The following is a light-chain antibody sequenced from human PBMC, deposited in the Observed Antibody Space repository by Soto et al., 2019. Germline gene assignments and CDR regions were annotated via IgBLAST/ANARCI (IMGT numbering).Light chain of an antibody. CDR1: SSNIGAGYD. Sequence: SVLTQPPSVSGAPGQRVTISCTGSSSNIGAGYDVHWYQQLPGTAPKLLIYGNSNRPSGVPDRFSGSKSGTSASLAITGLQAEDEADYYCQSYDSSRRIFGGGTKLTVL. J-gene: IGLJ2*01. V-gene: IGLV1-40*01. CDR3: QSYDSSRRI. CDR2: GNS.